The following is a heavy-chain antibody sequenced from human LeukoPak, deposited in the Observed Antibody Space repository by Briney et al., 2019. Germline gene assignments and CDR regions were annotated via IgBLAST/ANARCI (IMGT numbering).Heavy chain of an antibody. CDR3: ARDQGIPLARDHAFDI. D-gene: IGHD3-10*01. CDR2: INPSGGST. V-gene: IGHV1-46*01. J-gene: IGHJ3*02. Sequence: ASVKVSCKASGYTFTSYYMHWVRQAPGQGLEWMGIINPSGGSTSYAQKFQGRVTMTRDTSTSTVYMELSSLRSEDTAVYYCARDQGIPLARDHAFDIWGQGTMVTVSS. CDR1: GYTFTSYY.